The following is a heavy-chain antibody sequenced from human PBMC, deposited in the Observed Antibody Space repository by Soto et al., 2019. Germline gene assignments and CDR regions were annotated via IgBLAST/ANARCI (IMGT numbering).Heavy chain of an antibody. CDR2: IYYSGST. J-gene: IGHJ4*02. Sequence: SETLSLTCTVSGGSISTGGYYWSWIRQHPGKGLEWIGYIYYSGSTYYNPSLRSRVAIFVDTSKNQFSLNLSSVTAADTAVYYCARTIKPGYSGYNFDYWGQGTLVTVSS. V-gene: IGHV4-31*03. D-gene: IGHD5-12*01. CDR1: GGSISTGGYY. CDR3: ARTIKPGYSGYNFDY.